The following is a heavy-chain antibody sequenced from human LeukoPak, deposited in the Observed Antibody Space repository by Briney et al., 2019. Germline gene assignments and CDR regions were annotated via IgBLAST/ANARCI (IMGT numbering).Heavy chain of an antibody. V-gene: IGHV4-34*01. CDR3: ARRAYYYGSGSLTR. J-gene: IGHJ4*02. Sequence: SETLSLTCAVYGGSFSGYYWSWIRQPPGKGLEWIGEINHSGSTNYNPSLKSRVTISVDTSKNQFSLKLSSVTAADTAVYYCARRAYYYGSGSLTRWGQRTLVTVSS. D-gene: IGHD3-10*01. CDR1: GGSFSGYY. CDR2: INHSGST.